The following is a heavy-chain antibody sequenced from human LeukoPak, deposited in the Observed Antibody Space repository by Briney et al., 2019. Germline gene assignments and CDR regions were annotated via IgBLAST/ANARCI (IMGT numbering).Heavy chain of an antibody. J-gene: IGHJ4*02. D-gene: IGHD1-26*01. CDR2: IWYDGSNK. Sequence: GRSLRLSCAASGFTFSSYGMHWVRQAPGKGLEWVAVIWYDGSNKYYADSVKGRFTISRDNSKNTLYLQMNNLRAEDTAVYYCAKAGGGYFSGRGFFDSWGQGTLVTVSS. V-gene: IGHV3-33*06. CDR1: GFTFSSYG. CDR3: AKAGGGYFSGRGFFDS.